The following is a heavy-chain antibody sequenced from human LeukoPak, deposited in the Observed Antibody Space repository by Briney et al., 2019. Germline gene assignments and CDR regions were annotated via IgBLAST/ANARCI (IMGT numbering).Heavy chain of an antibody. Sequence: GGSLRLSCAASGFTFSSYGMHWVRQAPGKGLEWVAVIWYDGSNKYYADSVKGRFTISRDHSKNTLYLQMNSLRAEDTAVYYCARDEPPSYYYDSSGYYGYWGQGTLVTVSS. D-gene: IGHD3-22*01. J-gene: IGHJ4*02. CDR3: ARDEPPSYYYDSSGYYGY. CDR1: GFTFSSYG. CDR2: IWYDGSNK. V-gene: IGHV3-33*01.